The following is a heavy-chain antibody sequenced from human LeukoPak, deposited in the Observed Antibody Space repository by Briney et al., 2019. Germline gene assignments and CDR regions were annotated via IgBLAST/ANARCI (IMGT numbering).Heavy chain of an antibody. D-gene: IGHD6-6*01. J-gene: IGHJ6*02. V-gene: IGHV3-64D*09. CDR2: ISSNGGST. CDR3: VKILEYRGGDYYYGMDV. Sequence: GGSLRLSCSASGFTFSSYAMHWVRQAPGKGLEYVSAISSNGGSTYYADSVKGRFPISRDNSKNTLYLQMSSLRAEDTAVYYCVKILEYRGGDYYYGMDVWGQGTAVTVSS. CDR1: GFTFSSYA.